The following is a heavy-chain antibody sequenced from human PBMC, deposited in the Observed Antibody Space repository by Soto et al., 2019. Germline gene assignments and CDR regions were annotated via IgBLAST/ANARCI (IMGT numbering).Heavy chain of an antibody. CDR1: GFTVSTYG. D-gene: IGHD2-8*02. CDR3: TGEGASGY. J-gene: IGHJ4*02. V-gene: IGHV3-30*03. CDR2: ISRDGGTK. Sequence: QVQLVESGGGVVQPGRSLRLSCAVSGFTVSTYGMHWVRQAPVKWREWVAVISRDGGTKYYADSVKGRFTISRDNSKNTLFQKMNRLRGDDMAVYYCTGEGASGYWGKGTLVTVSS.